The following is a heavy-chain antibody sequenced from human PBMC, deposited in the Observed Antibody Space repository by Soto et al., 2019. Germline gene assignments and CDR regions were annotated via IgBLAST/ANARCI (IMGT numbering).Heavy chain of an antibody. CDR1: GGSISSDDYY. J-gene: IGHJ4*02. CDR2: IHDSGST. Sequence: QVHLQESRPGLVKPSQTLSLTCTVSGGSISSDDYYWSWIRQHPGRGLQWIGYIHDSGSTYYNPSIQSRVSTSLDTSKNQFSLELSSVTAADTAVYYCARESLVYCGSGSYASPFDHWGQGALVIVSS. D-gene: IGHD2-21*02. CDR3: ARESLVYCGSGSYASPFDH. V-gene: IGHV4-31*03.